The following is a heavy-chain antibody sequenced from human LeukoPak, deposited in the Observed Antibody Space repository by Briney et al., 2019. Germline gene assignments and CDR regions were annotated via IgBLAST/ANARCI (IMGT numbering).Heavy chain of an antibody. Sequence: ASVKVSCKASGYTFTGYYMHWVRQAPGQGLEWMGRINPNSGGTNYAQKFQGRVTMTRDTSISTAYMELGRLRSDDTAVYYCARDRYYYGSGSWPFDYWGQGTLVTVSS. CDR3: ARDRYYYGSGSWPFDY. D-gene: IGHD3-10*01. CDR1: GYTFTGYY. J-gene: IGHJ4*02. V-gene: IGHV1-2*06. CDR2: INPNSGGT.